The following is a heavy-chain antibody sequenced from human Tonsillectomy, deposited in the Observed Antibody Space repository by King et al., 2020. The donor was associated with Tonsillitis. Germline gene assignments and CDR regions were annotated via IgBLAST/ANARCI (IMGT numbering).Heavy chain of an antibody. CDR1: GYTFTDYN. D-gene: IGHD3-16*02. J-gene: IGHJ3*01. V-gene: IGHV1-2*04. CDR3: ARVLIVGVIVVFDV. Sequence: VQLVESGAEVKKPGASVKVSCKASGYTFTDYNMHWVRQAPGQGLEWMGWINPNSGGTNYAQKFQGWVTMTKDTSISTVYMELSSLRSGDTAVYYCARVLIVGVIVVFDVWGHGTMVTVSS. CDR2: INPNSGGT.